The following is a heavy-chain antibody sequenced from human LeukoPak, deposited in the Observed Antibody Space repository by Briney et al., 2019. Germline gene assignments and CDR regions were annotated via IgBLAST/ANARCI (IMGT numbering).Heavy chain of an antibody. V-gene: IGHV1-2*06. J-gene: IGHJ6*02. CDR3: ATSYGSGSYTYYYYGMDV. CDR1: GYTFTGYY. Sequence: ASVKVSCKASGYTFTGYYMHWVRQAPGQGLEWMGRNNPNSGGTNYAQKFQGRVTMTRDTSISTAYMELSRLRSDDTAVYYCATSYGSGSYTYYYYGMDVWGQGTTVTVSS. D-gene: IGHD3-10*01. CDR2: NNPNSGGT.